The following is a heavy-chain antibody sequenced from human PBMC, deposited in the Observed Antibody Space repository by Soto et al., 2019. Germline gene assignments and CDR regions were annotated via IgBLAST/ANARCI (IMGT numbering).Heavy chain of an antibody. CDR1: GYSFSTYW. J-gene: IGHJ4*02. CDR3: ARLAPHYDFLTGTLDY. D-gene: IGHD3-9*01. Sequence: EVQLVQSGAEVKKPGESLKISCKGSGYSFSTYWIGWVRQMPGKGLEWVGIIYPGDSDTRYSPSFQGQVTISADKSISTAYLQWSSLKASDTAMYYCARLAPHYDFLTGTLDYWGQGTLVIVSS. V-gene: IGHV5-51*03. CDR2: IYPGDSDT.